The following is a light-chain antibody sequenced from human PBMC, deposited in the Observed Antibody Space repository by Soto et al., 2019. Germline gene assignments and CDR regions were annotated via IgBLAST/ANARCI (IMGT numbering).Light chain of an antibody. CDR3: QQYGTSPS. V-gene: IGKV3D-20*01. J-gene: IGKJ1*01. CDR2: DTS. CDR1: QRVSGGF. Sequence: DIVLTQSPATLSLSPGERATLYCGASQRVSGGFLAWSQQKPGLAPRLILYDTSFRATGNPDRFSGSGSGTDFTLTISRLDPEDFAVYYCQQYGTSPSFGQGTKVDIK.